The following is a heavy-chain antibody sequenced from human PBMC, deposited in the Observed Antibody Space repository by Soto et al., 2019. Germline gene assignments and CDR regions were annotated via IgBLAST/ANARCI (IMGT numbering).Heavy chain of an antibody. CDR2: ISPYTGDT. CDR1: GYIFVNYG. V-gene: IGHV1-18*01. D-gene: IGHD3-16*01. J-gene: IGHJ6*02. CDR3: AMVDNYVTPTPQDV. Sequence: QVQLVQSGDEMKKPGASVRVSCKAPGYIFVNYGIASVRQAPGQGLEWMGWISPYTGDTHSASKVQGRLTMTTDTSTSTAYMDQGSLTSDDTAVYYCAMVDNYVTPTPQDVWGQGTTVTVSS.